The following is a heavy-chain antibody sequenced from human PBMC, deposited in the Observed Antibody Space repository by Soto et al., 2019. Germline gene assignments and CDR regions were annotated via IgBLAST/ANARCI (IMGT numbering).Heavy chain of an antibody. Sequence: QVQLQQWGAGLLKPSETLSLTCAVYGGSFSGYYWSWIRQPPGKGLEWSGEINHGGSTNYNPSHRSRVTISVDTSKNEFSLKLSSVTAADTAVYYCARNIVVVPADHDHAKRRMDVWGQGTTVTVSS. CDR3: ARNIVVVPADHDHAKRRMDV. J-gene: IGHJ6*02. V-gene: IGHV4-34*01. CDR2: INHGGST. D-gene: IGHD2-2*01. CDR1: GGSFSGYY.